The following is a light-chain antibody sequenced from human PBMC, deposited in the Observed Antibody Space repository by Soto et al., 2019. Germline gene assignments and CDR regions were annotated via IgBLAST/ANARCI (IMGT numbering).Light chain of an antibody. CDR3: LQYHNLWA. V-gene: IGKV3-15*01. J-gene: IGKJ1*01. Sequence: IVLTPSPATLSLSPVERATLSCRASQNIYSNIAWYQQRPGQAPRLLIYRASTRATGVPARFSGSGSGTEFTLTISSLQSEDFTVYSCLQYHNLWAFGQGTKVDIK. CDR2: RAS. CDR1: QNIYSN.